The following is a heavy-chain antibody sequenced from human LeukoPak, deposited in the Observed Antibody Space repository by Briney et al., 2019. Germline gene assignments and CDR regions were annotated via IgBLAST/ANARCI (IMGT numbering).Heavy chain of an antibody. V-gene: IGHV4-39*07. CDR2: IYYSGSS. Sequence: SETLSLTCTVSGGSISSSSYFWGWIRQPPEKGLEWIGSIYYSGSSYYNPSLKSRVTISVDTSKNQFSLKLSSVTAADTAVYYCARDLQYSSSWFFDYWGQGTLVTVSS. J-gene: IGHJ4*02. CDR1: GGSISSSSYF. CDR3: ARDLQYSSSWFFDY. D-gene: IGHD6-13*01.